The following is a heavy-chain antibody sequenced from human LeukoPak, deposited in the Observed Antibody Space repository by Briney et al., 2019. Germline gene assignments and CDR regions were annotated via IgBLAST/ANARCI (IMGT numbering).Heavy chain of an antibody. CDR3: ARDQVTMVRGVYYYYYYMDV. Sequence: SETLSLTCTVSGYSISSGYYWGWIRQPPGKGLEWIGSIYHSGSTYYNPSLKSRVTMSVDTSKNQFSLKLSSVTAADTAVYYCARDQVTMVRGVYYYYYYMDVWGKGTTVTISS. CDR2: IYHSGST. V-gene: IGHV4-38-2*02. CDR1: GYSISSGYY. D-gene: IGHD3-10*01. J-gene: IGHJ6*03.